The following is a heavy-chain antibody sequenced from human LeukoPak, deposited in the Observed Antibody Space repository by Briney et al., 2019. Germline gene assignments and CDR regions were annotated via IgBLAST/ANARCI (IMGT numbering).Heavy chain of an antibody. V-gene: IGHV4-34*01. Sequence: PSETLSLTCAVYGGSFSGYYWSWTRQPPGKGLEWIGEINHSGSTNYNPSLKSRVTISVDTSKNQFSLKLSSVTAADTAVYYCARARWYCTNGVCYRSWLDPWGQGTLVTVSS. D-gene: IGHD2-8*01. CDR1: GGSFSGYY. CDR2: INHSGST. J-gene: IGHJ5*02. CDR3: ARARWYCTNGVCYRSWLDP.